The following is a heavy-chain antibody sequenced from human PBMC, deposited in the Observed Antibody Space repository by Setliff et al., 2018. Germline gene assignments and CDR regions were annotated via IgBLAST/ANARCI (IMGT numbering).Heavy chain of an antibody. CDR3: ARTGTYRYFDY. J-gene: IGHJ4*02. D-gene: IGHD1-1*01. V-gene: IGHV4-39*01. CDR2: IYYSGNN. CDR1: GGSIAGSTYY. Sequence: SETLSLTCNVFGGSIAGSTYYWGWIRQPPGKGLEWIGRIYYSGNNYYNSSLRSRVTISVDTSKNQFSLKLSSVTAADTAVYYCARTGTYRYFDYWGRGTLVTVSS.